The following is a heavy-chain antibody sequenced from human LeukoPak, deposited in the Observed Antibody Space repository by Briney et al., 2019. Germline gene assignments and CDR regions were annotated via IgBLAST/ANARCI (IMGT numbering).Heavy chain of an antibody. Sequence: GGSLRLSGAASGLTVSNSYMSWVRQAPGKGLEWGSVIKSGGDTYYADSVKGRFTISRDNSKNTLSLKMNSLRAEDTAVCYCAKGDISMIPDWGQGTLDTVSS. CDR2: IKSGGDT. D-gene: IGHD3-22*01. J-gene: IGHJ4*02. V-gene: IGHV3-53*01. CDR1: GLTVSNSY. CDR3: AKGDISMIPD.